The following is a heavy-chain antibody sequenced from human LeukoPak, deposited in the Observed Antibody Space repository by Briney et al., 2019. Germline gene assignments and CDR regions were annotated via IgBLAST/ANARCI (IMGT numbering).Heavy chain of an antibody. V-gene: IGHV4-59*08. CDR3: ARLHSTYYYYGMDV. Sequence: PSETLSLTCTVSGGSISSYYWSWIRQPPGKGLEWIGYIYYSGSTNYNPSLKSRVTISVDTSKNQFSLKLSSVTAADTAVYYCARLHSTYYYYGMDVWGQGTTVTVSS. CDR2: IYYSGST. CDR1: GGSISSYY. J-gene: IGHJ6*02. D-gene: IGHD6-13*01.